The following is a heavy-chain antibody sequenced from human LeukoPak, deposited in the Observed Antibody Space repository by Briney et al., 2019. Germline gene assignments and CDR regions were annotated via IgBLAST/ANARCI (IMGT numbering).Heavy chain of an antibody. J-gene: IGHJ5*02. D-gene: IGHD1-26*01. Sequence: ASVKVSCKTSGYTFIHYGISGVRQAPGQGLEWMGRISGYNGKANYAQKFQGRVTMTIDTSTSTAYMELRSLRSDDTAVYYCASAWELGWFDPWGQGTLVTVSS. CDR1: GYTFIHYG. CDR3: ASAWELGWFDP. CDR2: ISGYNGKA. V-gene: IGHV1-18*01.